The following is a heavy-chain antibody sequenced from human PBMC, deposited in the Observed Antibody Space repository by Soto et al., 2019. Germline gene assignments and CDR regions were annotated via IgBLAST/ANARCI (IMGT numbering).Heavy chain of an antibody. D-gene: IGHD3-22*01. J-gene: IGHJ6*02. CDR3: ARDQPTMIVPSDYGMDV. Sequence: PSETLSLTCAVYGGPFSGYYWSWIRQPPGKGLEWIGEINHRGSTKYNPSGGSTSYAQKFQGRVTMTRDTSTSTVYMELSSLRSEDTAVYYCARDQPTMIVPSDYGMDVWGQGTTVTVSS. CDR2: INHRGST. CDR1: GGPFSGYY. V-gene: IGHV4-34*01.